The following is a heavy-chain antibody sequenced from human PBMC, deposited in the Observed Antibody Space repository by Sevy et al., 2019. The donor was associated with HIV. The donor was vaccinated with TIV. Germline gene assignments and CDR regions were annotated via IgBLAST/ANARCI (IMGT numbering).Heavy chain of an antibody. V-gene: IGHV4-61*02. D-gene: IGHD3-22*01. CDR1: GGSISSGSYN. J-gene: IGHJ4*02. CDR3: ARALIRDSSGYLYYFDY. Sequence: SETLSLTCTVSGGSISSGSYNWSWIRQPAGKGLEWIGRIYTSGSTNYNPSLKSRVTISVDTSKNQFSLKLSSVTAADTAVYYCARALIRDSSGYLYYFDYWGQGTLVTVSS. CDR2: IYTSGST.